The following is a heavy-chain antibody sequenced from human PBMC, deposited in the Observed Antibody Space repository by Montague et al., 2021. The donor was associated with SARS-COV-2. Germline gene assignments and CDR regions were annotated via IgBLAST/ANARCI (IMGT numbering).Heavy chain of an antibody. J-gene: IGHJ6*02. Sequence: SLRLSCAASGFTFNNYWFHWVRQVPGKGLVWVSRIDRGGTNTNYADSVKGRFILSRDNAKNTLYLQMNSLRVEDTALYYCAGAPDCGGGSCHSYSYYGMDVWGQGTTVTVSS. V-gene: IGHV3-74*01. CDR2: IDRGGTNT. CDR3: AGAPDCGGGSCHSYSYYGMDV. CDR1: GFTFNNYW. D-gene: IGHD2-15*01.